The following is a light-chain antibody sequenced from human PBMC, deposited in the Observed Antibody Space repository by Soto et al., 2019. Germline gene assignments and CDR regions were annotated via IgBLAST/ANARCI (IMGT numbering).Light chain of an antibody. V-gene: IGKV2-28*01. Sequence: DIVMTQSPLSLPVTPGEPAAISCRSSQSLLHSNGYSYLDWYLQKPGQSPQLLIYLGSNRASGVPDRFSGSGSGTDFTLKISRVEAEDVGVYYCMQALQTWTFGQGTRLEI. CDR2: LGS. CDR1: QSLLHSNGYSY. CDR3: MQALQTWT. J-gene: IGKJ5*01.